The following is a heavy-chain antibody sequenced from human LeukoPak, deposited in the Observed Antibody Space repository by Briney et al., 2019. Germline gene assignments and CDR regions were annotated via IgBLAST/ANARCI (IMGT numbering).Heavy chain of an antibody. Sequence: SETLSLTCTVSGGSISSGSYYWSWIRQPPGKGLEWIGYIYYDGSTNYNPSLKSRVTMSLDTPEKQLSLNLSSVTAADTAVYYCARVPGLRSSGSWFYYSYYMDVWGKGTTVTVSS. CDR1: GGSISSGSYY. V-gene: IGHV4-61*01. J-gene: IGHJ6*03. D-gene: IGHD6-13*01. CDR3: ARVPGLRSSGSWFYYSYYMDV. CDR2: IYYDGST.